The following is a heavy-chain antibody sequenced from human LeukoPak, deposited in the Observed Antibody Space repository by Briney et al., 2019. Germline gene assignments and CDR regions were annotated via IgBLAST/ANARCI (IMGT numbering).Heavy chain of an antibody. Sequence: PGGSLRLSCAASGFTFGAFWMSWGRQAPGQGLEWVANIKQDVSEKNYVDYVKCRFTISRDNAKNSLYLQMNSLRAEDTAVYYCARARGVDYWGQGALVTVSS. D-gene: IGHD3-16*01. CDR3: ARARGVDY. CDR1: GFTFGAFW. J-gene: IGHJ4*02. CDR2: IKQDVSEK. V-gene: IGHV3-7*04.